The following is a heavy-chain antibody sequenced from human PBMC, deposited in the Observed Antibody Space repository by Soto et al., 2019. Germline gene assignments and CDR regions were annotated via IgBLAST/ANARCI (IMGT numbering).Heavy chain of an antibody. CDR1: GYNFNSYT. CDR2: ISAYNGNT. J-gene: IGHJ5*02. V-gene: IGHV1-18*01. Sequence: QVQLVQSGAEVKKPGASVKVSCKASGYNFNSYTISWVRQAPGQGLEWMGRISAYNGNTNYAQKLQVRVTMTTDTATSTAYMELRSLRSDDTAVYHCARVVGALGHWFDPWGQGTLVTVSS. D-gene: IGHD1-26*01. CDR3: ARVVGALGHWFDP.